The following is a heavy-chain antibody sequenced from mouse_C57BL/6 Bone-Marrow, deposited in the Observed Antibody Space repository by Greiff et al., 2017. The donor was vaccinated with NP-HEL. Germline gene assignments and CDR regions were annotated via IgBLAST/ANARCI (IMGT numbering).Heavy chain of an antibody. CDR1: GFSLTSYG. CDR2: IWSGGST. CDR3: ARNGDGYYVFFAY. D-gene: IGHD2-3*01. J-gene: IGHJ3*01. V-gene: IGHV2-2*01. Sequence: QVQLKESGPGLVQPSQSLSITCTVSGFSLTSYGVHWVRQSPGKGLEWLGVIWSGGSTDYNAAFISRLSISKDNSKSQVFFKMNSLQADDTAIYYCARNGDGYYVFFAYWGQGTLVTVSA.